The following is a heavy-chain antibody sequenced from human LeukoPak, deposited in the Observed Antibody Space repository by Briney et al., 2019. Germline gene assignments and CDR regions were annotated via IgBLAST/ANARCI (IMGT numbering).Heavy chain of an antibody. CDR1: GYTFTSYG. J-gene: IGHJ4*02. CDR2: ISAYNGNT. V-gene: IGHV1-18*04. Sequence: GASVKVSCKASGYTFTSYGISWVRQAPGQGLEWMGWISAYNGNTNYAQKLQGRVTMSTDTSTSTAYMELRSQRSDDTAVYYCARARGEVVPAAAPFDYWGQGTLVTVSS. D-gene: IGHD2-2*01. CDR3: ARARGEVVPAAAPFDY.